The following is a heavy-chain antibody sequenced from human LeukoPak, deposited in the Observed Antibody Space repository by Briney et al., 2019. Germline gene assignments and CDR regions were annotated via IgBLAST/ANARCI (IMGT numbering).Heavy chain of an antibody. V-gene: IGHV4-59*01. J-gene: IGHJ4*02. CDR3: ARVGGSTWYFGY. CDR1: GDSITSCY. CDR2: IYYSGGT. D-gene: IGHD6-13*01. Sequence: PSETLSLTCTVSGDSITSCYWSWIRQPPGKGLEWIGYIYYSGGTNYNPSLKSRVTMSVDTSKNQFSLKLSSVAAADAAVYYCARVGGSTWYFGYWGQGTLVTVSS.